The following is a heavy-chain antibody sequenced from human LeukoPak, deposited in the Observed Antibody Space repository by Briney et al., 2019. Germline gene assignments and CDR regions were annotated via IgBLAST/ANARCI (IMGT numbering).Heavy chain of an antibody. V-gene: IGHV1-46*01. D-gene: IGHD3-22*01. CDR2: INPSGGDT. Sequence: GASVKVSCEASGYTFTTYYIHWVRQAPGQGLEWVGIINPSGGDTKYAQKFQGRVTLIRDTSTSTVSMELSSLRSEDTAVYYCARGSFAGTGGYYASNPFFDYWGQGTLVTVSS. CDR3: ARGSFAGTGGYYASNPFFDY. J-gene: IGHJ4*02. CDR1: GYTFTTYY.